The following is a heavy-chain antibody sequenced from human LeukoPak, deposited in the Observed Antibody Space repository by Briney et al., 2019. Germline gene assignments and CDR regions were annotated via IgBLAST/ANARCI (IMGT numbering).Heavy chain of an antibody. D-gene: IGHD1-26*01. CDR3: ASIIVGATAREYYFDY. Sequence: SETLSLTCTVSGGSISSYYWSWIRQPPGKGLEWIGYIYYSGSTYYNPSHKSRVTISVDTSKNQFSLKLSSVTAADTAVYYCASIIVGATAREYYFDYWGQGTLLTVSS. CDR1: GGSISSYY. J-gene: IGHJ4*02. V-gene: IGHV4-59*08. CDR2: IYYSGST.